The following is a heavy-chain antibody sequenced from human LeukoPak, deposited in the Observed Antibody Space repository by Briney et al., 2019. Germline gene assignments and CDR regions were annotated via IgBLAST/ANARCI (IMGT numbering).Heavy chain of an antibody. Sequence: GGSLRLSCAASGFTFGNYAMTWVRQAPGKGLEWVSVISGSGGSTYYADSVKGRFSISRDNSKNTLYLQMNSLRAEDTAVYYCAKDYSGSYYYFDYWGQGTLVTVSS. J-gene: IGHJ4*02. V-gene: IGHV3-23*01. CDR2: ISGSGGST. CDR1: GFTFGNYA. CDR3: AKDYSGSYYYFDY. D-gene: IGHD1-26*01.